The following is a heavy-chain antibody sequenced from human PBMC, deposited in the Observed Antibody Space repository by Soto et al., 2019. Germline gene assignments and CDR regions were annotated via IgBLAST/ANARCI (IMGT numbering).Heavy chain of an antibody. Sequence: GESQKISCDGSCYSFNIYWSCWVRHMPGKGLERMGIIYPSDSDTRYSLSFQGQVTISADKSISTVYLQWSSLKASDTAMYYCARLLSRIYGSGSYYTHYYYYMDVWGKGTTVTISS. CDR2: IYPSDSDT. CDR1: CYSFNIYW. CDR3: ARLLSRIYGSGSYYTHYYYYMDV. V-gene: IGHV5-51*01. J-gene: IGHJ6*03. D-gene: IGHD3-10*01.